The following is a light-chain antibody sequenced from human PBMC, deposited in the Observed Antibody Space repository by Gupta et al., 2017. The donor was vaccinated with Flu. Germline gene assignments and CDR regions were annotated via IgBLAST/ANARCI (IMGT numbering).Light chain of an antibody. CDR1: QSISNY. J-gene: IGKJ2*01. V-gene: IGKV1-39*01. CDR2: AAS. Sequence: DIQMTQSPSSLSASLGDRVTITCRASQSISNYLNWYQQRPGKAPKLLIYAASTWQSGVPSRFSGSGSGTDFTLTISRLQPEDFAIYYCQQGDSPSAIFGQGTKLEIK. CDR3: QQGDSPSAI.